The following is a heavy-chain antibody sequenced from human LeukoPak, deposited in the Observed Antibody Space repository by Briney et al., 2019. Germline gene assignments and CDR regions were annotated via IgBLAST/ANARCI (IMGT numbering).Heavy chain of an antibody. CDR3: ARGYSYGLLSYAFDI. CDR1: GFTVSSNY. CDR2: IYSGGST. J-gene: IGHJ3*02. D-gene: IGHD5-18*01. Sequence: PGGSLRLSCAASGFTVSSNYMSWVRQAPGKGLEWGSVIYSGGSTYYADSVKGRFTISRDNSKNTLYLQMNSLRAEDTAVYYCARGYSYGLLSYAFDIWGQGTMVTVSS. V-gene: IGHV3-53*01.